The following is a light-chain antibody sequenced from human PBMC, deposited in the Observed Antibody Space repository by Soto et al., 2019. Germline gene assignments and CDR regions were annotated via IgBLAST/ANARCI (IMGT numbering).Light chain of an antibody. J-gene: IGKJ1*01. CDR2: GAF. Sequence: DIQITHSPSSMSASVVDRVTITFLASQCINDNLAWFQQKPGQVPKRLIYGAFSLQRGVPSRFSGSGSGTAFTLTISSLQPEDFATYYCLKHNTFPWKFGQGTKVDIK. CDR3: LKHNTFPWK. V-gene: IGKV1-17*03. CDR1: QCINDN.